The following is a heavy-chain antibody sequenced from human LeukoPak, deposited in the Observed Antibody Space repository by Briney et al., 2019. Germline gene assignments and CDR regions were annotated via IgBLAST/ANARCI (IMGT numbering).Heavy chain of an antibody. J-gene: IGHJ4*02. CDR1: GFAFNTYG. CDR3: AKDRTWGLDY. D-gene: IGHD7-27*01. V-gene: IGHV3-23*01. CDR2: ISGNGGTT. Sequence: EGSLRLSCAASGFAFNTYGMSWVRQAPGKGLEWVSAISGNGGTTYYSDSVKGRFTISRDNSKNTLYLQMNSLRVEDTAVYYCAKDRTWGLDYWGQGTLVTVSS.